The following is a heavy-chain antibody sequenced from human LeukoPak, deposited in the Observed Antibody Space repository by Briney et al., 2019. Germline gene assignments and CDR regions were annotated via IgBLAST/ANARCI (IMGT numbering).Heavy chain of an antibody. CDR3: ASLYCSGGSCIDY. V-gene: IGHV4-30-2*01. D-gene: IGHD2-15*01. CDR1: GGSISSGGYP. Sequence: PSETLSLTCAVSGGSISSGGYPWSWIRQPPGKGLEWIGYIYHSGSTYYNPSLKSRVTISVDRSKNQFSLKLSSVTAADTAVYYCASLYCSGGSCIDYWGQGTLVTVSS. J-gene: IGHJ4*02. CDR2: IYHSGST.